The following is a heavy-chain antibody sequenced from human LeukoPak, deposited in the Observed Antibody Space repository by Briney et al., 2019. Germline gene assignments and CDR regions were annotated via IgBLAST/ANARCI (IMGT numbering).Heavy chain of an antibody. CDR2: ISYDGSNK. CDR1: GFTFSSYA. V-gene: IGHV3-30-3*01. Sequence: GGSLRLSCAASGFTFSSYAMHWVRQAPGKGLEWVAVISYDGSNKYYADSVKGRFTISRDNSKNTLYLQMNSLRAEDTAVYYCAREVFIAVAFDYWGRGTLVTVSS. D-gene: IGHD6-19*01. CDR3: AREVFIAVAFDY. J-gene: IGHJ4*02.